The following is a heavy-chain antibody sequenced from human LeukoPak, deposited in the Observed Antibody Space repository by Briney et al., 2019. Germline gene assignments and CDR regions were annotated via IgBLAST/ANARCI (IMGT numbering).Heavy chain of an antibody. CDR3: ARAWDYYGSFDY. CDR2: IYYSGST. CDR1: GSSISSYY. D-gene: IGHD4-17*01. V-gene: IGHV4-59*01. J-gene: IGHJ4*02. Sequence: PSETLSLTCTVSGSSISSYYWSWIRQPPGKGLEWIGYIYYSGSTNYNPSLKSRVTISVDTSKNQFSLKLSSVTAADTAVYYCARAWDYYGSFDYWGQGTLVTVSS.